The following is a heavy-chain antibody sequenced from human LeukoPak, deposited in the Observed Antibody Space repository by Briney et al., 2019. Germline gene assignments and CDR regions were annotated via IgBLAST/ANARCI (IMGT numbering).Heavy chain of an antibody. CDR2: ICEDGGST. V-gene: IGHV3-43*02. J-gene: IGHJ4*02. D-gene: IGHD5-24*01. Sequence: GGSLSLSCAASGFIFGDYAMHWVRQAPGRGLEWVSLICEDGGSTFYADSVKGRFTISRDNNKSSLSLQMRRLTAEDTAFYYCVREQFSHTSYYFDNWGQGILVTVSS. CDR3: VREQFSHTSYYFDN. CDR1: GFIFGDYA.